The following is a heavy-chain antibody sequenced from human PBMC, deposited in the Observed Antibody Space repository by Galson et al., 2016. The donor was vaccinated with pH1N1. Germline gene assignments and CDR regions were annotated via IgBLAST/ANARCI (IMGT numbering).Heavy chain of an antibody. V-gene: IGHV3-21*01. Sequence: SLRLSCAASGFTFSSYAMSWVRQAPGKGLEWVSFISTTSSHIYYADSVRGRFTISRDNAKNSLYLQMNSLRAEDTALYYCARERIAARPHYYGMDVWGQGTTVTVSS. CDR2: ISTTSSHI. J-gene: IGHJ6*02. D-gene: IGHD6-6*01. CDR3: ARERIAARPHYYGMDV. CDR1: GFTFSSYA.